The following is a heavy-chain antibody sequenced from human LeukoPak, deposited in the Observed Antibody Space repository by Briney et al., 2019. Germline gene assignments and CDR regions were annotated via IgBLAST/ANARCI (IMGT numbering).Heavy chain of an antibody. J-gene: IGHJ4*02. V-gene: IGHV3-21*01. CDR2: ISSSSSYI. CDR3: ASRSYDSSGYYYGEFDY. CDR1: GFTFSSYS. D-gene: IGHD3-22*01. Sequence: GGSLRLSCAASGFTFSSYSMNWVRQAPGKGLEWVSSISSSSSYINYADSVKGRFTISRDNAKNSLYLQMNSLRAEDTAVYYCASRSYDSSGYYYGEFDYWGQGTLVTVSS.